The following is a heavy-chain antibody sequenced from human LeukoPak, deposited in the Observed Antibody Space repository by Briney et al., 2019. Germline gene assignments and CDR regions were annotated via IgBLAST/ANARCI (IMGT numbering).Heavy chain of an antibody. CDR1: GGSFSGYY. CDR3: ARGLSASGRKIDY. Sequence: SETLSLTCAVYGGSFSGYYWSWIRQPPGKGLEWSGEINHSGSTNYNPSLKSRVTISVDTSKNQFSLKLSSVTAADTAVYYCARGLSASGRKIDYWGQGTLVTVSS. J-gene: IGHJ4*02. V-gene: IGHV4-34*01. CDR2: INHSGST. D-gene: IGHD3-3*01.